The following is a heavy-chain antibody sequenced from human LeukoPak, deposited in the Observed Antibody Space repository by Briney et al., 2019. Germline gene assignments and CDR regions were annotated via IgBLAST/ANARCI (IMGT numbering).Heavy chain of an antibody. CDR3: ARGVADGYNPSVRFDP. CDR2: IIPIFGTA. D-gene: IGHD5-24*01. V-gene: IGHV1-69*13. J-gene: IGHJ5*02. Sequence: SVKVSCKASGGTFSSYAISWVRQAPGQGLEWMGGIIPIFGTANYAQKFQGRVTITADESTSTAYMELSSRRSEDTAVSYCARGVADGYNPSVRFDPWGQGTLVTVSS. CDR1: GGTFSSYA.